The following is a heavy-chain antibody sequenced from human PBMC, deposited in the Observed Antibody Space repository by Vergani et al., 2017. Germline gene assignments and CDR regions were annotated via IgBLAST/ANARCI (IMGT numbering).Heavy chain of an antibody. CDR2: IYYSGST. CDR1: GGSISSSSYY. J-gene: IGHJ4*02. Sequence: QLQLQESGPGLVKPSETLSLTCTVSGGSISSSSYYWGWIRQPPGKGLEWIGSIYYSGSTYYNPSLKSRVTISVDTSKNQFSLKLSSVTAADTAVYYCARQWGWRAHFDYWGQGTLVTVSS. D-gene: IGHD3-16*01. CDR3: ARQWGWRAHFDY. V-gene: IGHV4-39*01.